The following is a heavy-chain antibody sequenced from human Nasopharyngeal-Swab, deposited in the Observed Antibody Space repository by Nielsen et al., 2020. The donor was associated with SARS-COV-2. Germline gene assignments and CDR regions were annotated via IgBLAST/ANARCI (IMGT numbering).Heavy chain of an antibody. J-gene: IGHJ4*02. CDR3: ARHNNWNIFDY. CDR2: IYHSGGT. V-gene: IGHV4-38-2*01. D-gene: IGHD1-1*01. Sequence: RQAPGKGLEWIGSIYHSGGTYYNPSLKSRVTISVDTSKNQFSLKLSSVTAADTAVYYCARHNNWNIFDYWGQGTLVTVSS.